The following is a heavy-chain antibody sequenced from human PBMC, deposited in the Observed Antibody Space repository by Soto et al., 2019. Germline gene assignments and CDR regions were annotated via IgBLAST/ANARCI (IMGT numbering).Heavy chain of an antibody. Sequence: QITLKESGPTLVKPTQTLTLTCTFSGFSLSNRGVGVGSIRQPPGKALEWLVLLYWDDDKRYSPSIKSRPTITTDTSKNHVVLTMTNMDPVDTATYSCAQVTYFDWPNALDYWGQGTLVVVSS. CDR3: AQVTYFDWPNALDY. D-gene: IGHD3-9*01. CDR2: LYWDDDK. V-gene: IGHV2-5*02. J-gene: IGHJ4*02. CDR1: GFSLSNRGVG.